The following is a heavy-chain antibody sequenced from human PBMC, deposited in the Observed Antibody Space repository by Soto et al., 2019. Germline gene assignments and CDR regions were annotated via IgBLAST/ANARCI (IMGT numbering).Heavy chain of an antibody. Sequence: QVQLEQSGAEVKKPGSSVKLSCKASGGTFRNSAISWVRQAPGQGLEMRGGIMPIFRTPDYAQKFQGRVTITADESTNTACMELSGLRSDDTAVYYCARDNDRPQLGGNYYYILDVWGHGTTVTVSS. CDR3: ARDNDRPQLGGNYYYILDV. V-gene: IGHV1-69*12. CDR1: GGTFRNSA. D-gene: IGHD1-1*01. CDR2: IMPIFRTP. J-gene: IGHJ6*02.